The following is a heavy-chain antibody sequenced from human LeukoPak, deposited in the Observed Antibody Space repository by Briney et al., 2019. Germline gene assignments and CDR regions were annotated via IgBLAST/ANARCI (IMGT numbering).Heavy chain of an antibody. CDR2: INTDGTTT. J-gene: IGHJ4*02. CDR1: GFTFSSYA. CDR3: VSDHTGHDDY. D-gene: IGHD1-1*01. V-gene: IGHV3-74*01. Sequence: PGGSLRLSCSASGFTFSSYAMHWVRQAPGKGLVWVSRINTDGTTTTYADSVKGRFTISRDNAKNTLHLQMNSLRVEDTAVYYCVSDHTGHDDYWGQGTLVTVSS.